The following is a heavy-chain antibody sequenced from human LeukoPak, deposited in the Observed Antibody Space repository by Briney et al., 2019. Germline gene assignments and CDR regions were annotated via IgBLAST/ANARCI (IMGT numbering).Heavy chain of an antibody. D-gene: IGHD3-16*01. V-gene: IGHV3-23*01. CDR1: GFTFSSYA. CDR2: ISGSGGST. CDR3: GKRLGDGTYPFQY. J-gene: IGHJ4*02. Sequence: GGSLRLSCAASGFTFSSYAMSWVRQAPGKGLEWVSAISGSGGSTYYADSVKGRFTISRDNSKNTLYLQMNSLRAEDTAVYYCGKRLGDGTYPFQYWGQGTLVTVSS.